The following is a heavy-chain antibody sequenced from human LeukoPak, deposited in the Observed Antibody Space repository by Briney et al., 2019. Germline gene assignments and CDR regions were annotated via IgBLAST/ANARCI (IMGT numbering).Heavy chain of an antibody. CDR2: IYYSGST. Sequence: SETLSLTCTVSGGSISSYYWSWIRQPPGKGLEWIGYIYYSGSTNYNPSLKSRVIISVDTSKNQFSLKLSSVTAADTAVYYCARGRWGFSFYFDYWGQGTLVTVSS. J-gene: IGHJ4*02. CDR1: GGSISSYY. CDR3: ARGRWGFSFYFDY. V-gene: IGHV4-59*08. D-gene: IGHD7-27*01.